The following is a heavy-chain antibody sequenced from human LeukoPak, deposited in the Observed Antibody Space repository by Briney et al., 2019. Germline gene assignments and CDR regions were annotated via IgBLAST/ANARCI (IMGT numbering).Heavy chain of an antibody. CDR2: MNPNSANT. CDR3: ARDVRYYDILTGYYSLYYYMDV. Sequence: VASVKVSCKASGYTFTSYDINWVRQATGQGLEWMGWMNPNSANTGYAQTFQGRVTMTRNTSINTAYMELSSLRSEDTAVYYCARDVRYYDILTGYYSLYYYMDVWGKGTTVTVSS. V-gene: IGHV1-8*01. J-gene: IGHJ6*03. CDR1: GYTFTSYD. D-gene: IGHD3-9*01.